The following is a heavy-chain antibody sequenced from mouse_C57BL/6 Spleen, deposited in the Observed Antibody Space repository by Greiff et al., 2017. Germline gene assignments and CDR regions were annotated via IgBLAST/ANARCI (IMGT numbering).Heavy chain of an antibody. V-gene: IGHV2-6-1*01. D-gene: IGHD2-13*01. CDR2: IWSDGST. CDR1: GFSLTSYG. J-gene: IGHJ4*01. CDR3: ARQGEYDCAMDY. Sequence: QVQLKESGPGLVAPSQSLSITCTVSGFSLTSYGVHWVRQPPGKGLEWLVVIWSDGSTTYNSALKSRLSISKDNYKSQVFLKMNSLQNDDTAMYYCARQGEYDCAMDYWGQGTSVTGSS.